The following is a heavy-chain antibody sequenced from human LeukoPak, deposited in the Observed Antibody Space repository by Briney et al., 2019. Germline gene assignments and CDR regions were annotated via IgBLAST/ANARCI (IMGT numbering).Heavy chain of an antibody. V-gene: IGHV4-4*02. Sequence: SETLSLTCAVSGGSISSGGYWSWVRQPPGKGLEWIGQIYISGSTNYNPSLDSRVTMSLDKSRNQLSLRLKSMTAADTAVYYCAREYYDILTGYCPLGYWGQGTLVTVSS. CDR3: AREYYDILTGYCPLGY. CDR1: GGSISSGGY. D-gene: IGHD3-9*01. CDR2: IYISGST. J-gene: IGHJ4*02.